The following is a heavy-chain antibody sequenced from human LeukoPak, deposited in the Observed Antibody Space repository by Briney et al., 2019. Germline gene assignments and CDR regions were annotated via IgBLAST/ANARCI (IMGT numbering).Heavy chain of an antibody. J-gene: IGHJ4*02. CDR3: ARRAGAYSHPYDY. D-gene: IGHD4/OR15-4a*01. Sequence: SETLSLTCTVSGGSISSYYWSWIRQPPGKGLEWIGYIYYSGSTNYNPSLKSRVTISVDTSKKQFSLKLSSVTAADTAVYYCARRAGAYSHPYDYWGQGTLVTVSS. CDR2: IYYSGST. CDR1: GGSISSYY. V-gene: IGHV4-59*01.